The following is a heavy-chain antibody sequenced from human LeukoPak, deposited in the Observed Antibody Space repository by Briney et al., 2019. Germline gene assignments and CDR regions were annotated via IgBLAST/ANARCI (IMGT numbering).Heavy chain of an antibody. CDR3: ARYCSSTSCYTPYDVYDI. D-gene: IGHD2-2*02. J-gene: IGHJ3*02. CDR2: ISSSGYTI. V-gene: IGHV3-11*04. CDR1: GFTFSDYY. Sequence: GGSLRLSCAASGFTFSDYYMSWIRQAPGKGLEWLSYISSSGYTIYYADSVKGRSTISRDNANNSLYLQMNSLRAEDTAVYYCARYCSSTSCYTPYDVYDIWGQGTMVTVSS.